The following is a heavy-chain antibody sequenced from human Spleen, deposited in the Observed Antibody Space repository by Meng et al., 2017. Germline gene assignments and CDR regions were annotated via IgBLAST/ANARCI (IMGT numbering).Heavy chain of an antibody. CDR1: GFTFSSYW. D-gene: IGHD4-23*01. V-gene: IGHV3-7*01. CDR2: IKQDGSEK. J-gene: IGHJ4*02. CDR3: ARDNGGDSGGY. Sequence: GESLKISCAASGFTFSSYWMSWVRQAPGKGLEWVANIKQDGSEKYYVDSVKGRFTISRDNARNSLYLHMDSLTAEDTAVYYCARDNGGDSGGYWGQGTLVTVSS.